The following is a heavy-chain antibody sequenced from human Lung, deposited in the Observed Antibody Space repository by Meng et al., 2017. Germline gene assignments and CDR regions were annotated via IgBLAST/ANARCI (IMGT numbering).Heavy chain of an antibody. V-gene: IGHV4-34*01. J-gene: IGHJ4*02. Sequence: QQWCGRLLKPPEPLSLPRVVSGGSFSDYCWSWIRQPPRQGLEWIGEINHSGSTNYNPSLESRATISVDTSQNNLSLKLSSVTAADSAVYYCARGPTTMAHDFDYWGQGTLVTVSS. CDR2: INHSGST. CDR3: ARGPTTMAHDFDY. CDR1: GGSFSDYC. D-gene: IGHD4-11*01.